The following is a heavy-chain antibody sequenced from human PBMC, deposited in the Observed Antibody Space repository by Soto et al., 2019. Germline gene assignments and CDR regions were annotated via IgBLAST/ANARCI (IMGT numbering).Heavy chain of an antibody. V-gene: IGHV2-70*04. CDR2: IDWDDDK. Sequence: SGPTLVNPTQTLTLTCTFSGFSLSTSGMRVSWIRQPPGKALEWLARIDWDDDKFYSTSLKTRLTISKDTSKNQVVLTMTNMDPVDTATYYCAREVHSSAPRRFDYWGQGTLVTVSS. J-gene: IGHJ4*02. CDR3: AREVHSSAPRRFDY. CDR1: GFSLSTSGMR. D-gene: IGHD3-22*01.